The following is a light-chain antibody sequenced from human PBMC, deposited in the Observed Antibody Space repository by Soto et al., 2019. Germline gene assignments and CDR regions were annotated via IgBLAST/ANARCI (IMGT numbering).Light chain of an antibody. V-gene: IGLV4-69*01. CDR3: QTWATGLWV. CDR2: LNSDGSH. J-gene: IGLJ3*02. Sequence: QPVLTQSPSASASLGASVKLTCTLSRGHSSYAIAWHQQQPEKGPRYLMKLNSDGSHSKGDGIPDRFSGSSSGAERYLTISSLQSEDEADYYCQTWATGLWVFGGGTKLTVL. CDR1: RGHSSYA.